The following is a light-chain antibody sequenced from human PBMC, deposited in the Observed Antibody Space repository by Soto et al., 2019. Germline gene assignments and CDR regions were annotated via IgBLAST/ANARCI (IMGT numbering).Light chain of an antibody. J-gene: IGLJ1*01. CDR2: ANI. CDR1: SSNIGAGYD. V-gene: IGLV1-40*01. Sequence: QSVLTQPASVSGAPGQRVTISCTRSSSNIGAGYDVHWYQQRPGAAPKLLISANINRPSGVPDRLSGSKSGTSASLAITGLQADDEGDYYCQSYDSTLSARYVFGTGTKVTVL. CDR3: QSYDSTLSARYV.